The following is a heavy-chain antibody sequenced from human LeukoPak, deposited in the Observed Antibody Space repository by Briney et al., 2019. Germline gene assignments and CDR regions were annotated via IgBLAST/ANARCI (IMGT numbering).Heavy chain of an antibody. Sequence: MASETLSLTCTVSGGSISSSSYYWGWIRQPPGKGLEWIGSIYYSGSTYYNPSLKSRVTMSVDTSKNQFSLKLSSVTAADTAVYYCARAILTGDYFDYWGQGTLVTVSS. CDR2: IYYSGST. J-gene: IGHJ4*02. V-gene: IGHV4-39*01. D-gene: IGHD3-9*01. CDR1: GGSISSSSYY. CDR3: ARAILTGDYFDY.